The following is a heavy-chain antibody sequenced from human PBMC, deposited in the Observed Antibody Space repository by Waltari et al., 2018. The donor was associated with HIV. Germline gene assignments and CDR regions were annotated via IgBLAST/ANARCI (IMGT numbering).Heavy chain of an antibody. V-gene: IGHV3-23*01. CDR1: GFTFSSYA. J-gene: IGHJ4*02. CDR2: IRGSGGST. CDR3: AKDIRTYYDSSGPLGY. Sequence: EVQLLESGGGLVQPGGSLRLSCAASGFTFSSYAMSWVRQAPGRGLQWVSCIRGSGGSTYYADSVKGRFTISRDNSKNTLYLQMNSLRAEDTAVYYCAKDIRTYYDSSGPLGYWGQGTLVTVAS. D-gene: IGHD3-22*01.